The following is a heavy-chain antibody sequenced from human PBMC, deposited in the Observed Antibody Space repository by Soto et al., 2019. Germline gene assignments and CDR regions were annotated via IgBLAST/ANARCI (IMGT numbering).Heavy chain of an antibody. V-gene: IGHV1-18*01. J-gene: IGHJ6*02. CDR3: ARGGIAAPRRAYYGMDV. Sequence: QVQLVQSGAEVKKPGASVKVSCKASGYTFTSYGISWVRQAPGQGLEWMGWISAYNGNTNYAQKLQGRVTMTTYTSTSTAYMELRSLRADDTAVYYCARGGIAAPRRAYYGMDVWGQGTTVTVSS. CDR1: GYTFTSYG. CDR2: ISAYNGNT. D-gene: IGHD6-13*01.